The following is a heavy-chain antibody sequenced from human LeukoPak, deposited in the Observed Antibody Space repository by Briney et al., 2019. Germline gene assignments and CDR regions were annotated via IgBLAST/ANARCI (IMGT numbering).Heavy chain of an antibody. J-gene: IGHJ4*02. Sequence: SETLSLTCAVSGGSISSGGYSWSWIRQPPGKGLEWIGYIYYSGSTNYNPSLKSRVTISVDTSKSQFSLKLRPVTAADTAVYYCARGVVIAPQTFDYWGQGTLVTVSS. V-gene: IGHV4-61*08. D-gene: IGHD2-21*01. CDR1: GGSISSGGYS. CDR2: IYYSGST. CDR3: ARGVVIAPQTFDY.